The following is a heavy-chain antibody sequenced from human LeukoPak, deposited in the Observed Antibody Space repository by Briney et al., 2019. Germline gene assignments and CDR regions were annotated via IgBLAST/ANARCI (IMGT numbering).Heavy chain of an antibody. CDR1: GYTFTSYD. Sequence: ASVKVSCKASGYTFTSYDINWVRQATGQGLEWMGWMNPNSGNTGYAQKFQGRVTMTRNTSISTAYMELSSLRSEDTAVYCCATARGYYDSSGYPHWGQGTLVTVSS. CDR3: ATARGYYDSSGYPH. D-gene: IGHD3-22*01. J-gene: IGHJ4*02. CDR2: MNPNSGNT. V-gene: IGHV1-8*01.